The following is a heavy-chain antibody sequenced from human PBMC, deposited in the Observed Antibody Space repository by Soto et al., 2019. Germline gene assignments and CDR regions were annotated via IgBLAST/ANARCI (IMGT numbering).Heavy chain of an antibody. CDR2: INHSGST. Sequence: QVQLQQWGAGLLKPSETLSLTCAVYGGSFSGYYWSWIRQPPGKGLEWIGEINHSGSTNYNPSLKGRGTNAVDPSKNQFSLQLSAVTAADTAVYYCARAAIAAAPQTFDYWGQGTLVTVSS. CDR1: GGSFSGYY. D-gene: IGHD6-13*01. V-gene: IGHV4-34*01. J-gene: IGHJ4*02. CDR3: ARAAIAAAPQTFDY.